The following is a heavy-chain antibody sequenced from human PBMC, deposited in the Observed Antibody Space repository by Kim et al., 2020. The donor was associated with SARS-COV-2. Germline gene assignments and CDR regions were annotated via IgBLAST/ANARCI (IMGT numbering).Heavy chain of an antibody. CDR3: ARIPGYCSITSCYEGHRLGP. J-gene: IGHJ5*02. CDR1: GGSVSSGSYY. CDR2: IYYSGST. Sequence: SETLSLTCTVSGGSVSSGSYYWSWIRQPPGKGLEWIGYIYYSGSTNYNPSLKSRVTISVDTSNNQFSLKLSSVTATDAAVYDCARIPGYCSITSCYEGHRLGPWGPATLRTLSS. V-gene: IGHV4-61*01. D-gene: IGHD2-2*01.